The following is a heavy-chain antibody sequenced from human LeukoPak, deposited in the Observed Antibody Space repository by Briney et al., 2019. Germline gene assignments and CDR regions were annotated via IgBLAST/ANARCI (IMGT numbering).Heavy chain of an antibody. CDR1: GDSVYNYY. V-gene: IGHV4-59*02. CDR3: ARAMVATIDPFFDS. J-gene: IGHJ4*02. Sequence: SETLSLTCTVTGDSVYNYYWSWIRQPPGKGMEWIGYIYYTGSANYNASLESRVTMSVDRSNNRFSLNLSSVTAADTAVYYCARAMVATIDPFFDSWGQGILVSVSP. D-gene: IGHD5-24*01. CDR2: IYYTGSA.